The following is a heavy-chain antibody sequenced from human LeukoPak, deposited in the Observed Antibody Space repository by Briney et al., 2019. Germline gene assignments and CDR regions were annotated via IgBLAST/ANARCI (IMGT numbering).Heavy chain of an antibody. CDR3: TRGAGWLIDY. D-gene: IGHD3-16*01. CDR2: FYNSGRS. J-gene: IGHJ4*02. CDR1: DDSISDYY. Sequence: SETLSLTCTVSDDSISDYYRGWIRQPLGKGLEWIGYFYNSGRSTYNPSLKSRVTISADTSKNHFSLKLNSVTTADSAVYYCTRGAGWLIDYWGQGILVTVSS. V-gene: IGHV4-59*01.